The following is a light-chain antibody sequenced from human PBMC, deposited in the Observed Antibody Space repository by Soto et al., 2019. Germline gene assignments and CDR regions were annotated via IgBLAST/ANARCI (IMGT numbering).Light chain of an antibody. CDR1: SSNIGAGYD. V-gene: IGLV1-40*01. CDR3: QSYDSSLSGYV. Sequence: QSVLTQPPSVSGAPGQRVTISCTGSSSNIGAGYDVHWYQQLPGTAPKLLIYGNSNRPSGVPDRFSGSKSGTSASRAITGLQAEEEADYYCQSYDSSLSGYVFGTGTKLTVL. CDR2: GNS. J-gene: IGLJ1*01.